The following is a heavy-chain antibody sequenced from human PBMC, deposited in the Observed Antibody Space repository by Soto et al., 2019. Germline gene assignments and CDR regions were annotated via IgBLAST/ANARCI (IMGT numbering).Heavy chain of an antibody. V-gene: IGHV4-59*01. J-gene: IGHJ6*03. D-gene: IGHD6-13*01. Sequence: PSETLPLTCTVSGGSISSYYWSWIRQPPGKGLEWIGYIYYSGSTNYNPSLKSRVTISVDTSKNQFSLKLSSVTAADTAVYYCARARVSRQLGGYYYMDVWGKGTTVTVSS. CDR3: ARARVSRQLGGYYYMDV. CDR2: IYYSGST. CDR1: GGSISSYY.